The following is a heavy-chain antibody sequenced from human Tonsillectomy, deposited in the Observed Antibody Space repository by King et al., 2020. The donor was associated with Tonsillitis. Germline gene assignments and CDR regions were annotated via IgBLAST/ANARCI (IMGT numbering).Heavy chain of an antibody. CDR2: KPYDGSNE. Sequence: VQLVESGGGVVQPGRSLRLSCAASGFSFRNYGIHWVRQAPGKGLEWVAIKPYDGSNEYYADSVKGRFTVSRDNSKNTLFLQMNSLRVEDTAVYYCAKEIAAAEDSYYSYGMDVWGQGTAVTVSS. CDR1: GFSFRNYG. J-gene: IGHJ6*02. CDR3: AKEIAAAEDSYYSYGMDV. D-gene: IGHD6-13*01. V-gene: IGHV3-30*18.